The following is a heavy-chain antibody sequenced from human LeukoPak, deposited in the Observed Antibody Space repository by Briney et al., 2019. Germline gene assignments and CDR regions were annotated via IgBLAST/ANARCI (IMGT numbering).Heavy chain of an antibody. D-gene: IGHD3-22*01. CDR1: GFTFSNYG. J-gene: IGHJ6*03. CDR2: ISYDGSNK. CDR3: AKGSYYYDSSGYYPQYYYYYMDV. Sequence: PGRSLRLSCAAPGFTFSNYGMHWVRQAPGKGLEWVAVISYDGSNKYYADSLKGRFTTSRDNSKNTLYLQMNSLRADDTALYYCAKGSYYYDSSGYYPQYYYYYMDVWGKGTTVTVSS. V-gene: IGHV3-30*18.